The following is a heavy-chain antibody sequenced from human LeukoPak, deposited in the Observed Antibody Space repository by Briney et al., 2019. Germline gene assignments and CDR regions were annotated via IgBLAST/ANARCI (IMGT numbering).Heavy chain of an antibody. Sequence: GGSLRLSCVASGFTFSSSEMNWVRQAPGKGLEWISYITSSSRTIWYADSVKGRLTLSRDNAKNSLYLQMNGLRDDDTAVYYCARIPLPSPVGYWGQGTLVTVSS. J-gene: IGHJ4*02. V-gene: IGHV3-48*03. CDR2: ITSSSRTI. CDR1: GFTFSSSE. D-gene: IGHD4-23*01. CDR3: ARIPLPSPVGY.